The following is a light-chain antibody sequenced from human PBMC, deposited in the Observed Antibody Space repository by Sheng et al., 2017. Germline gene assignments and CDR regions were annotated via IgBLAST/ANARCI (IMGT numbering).Light chain of an antibody. V-gene: IGKV1-5*03. J-gene: IGKJ1*01. CDR3: QQYNSIPRT. CDR2: KAS. CDR1: QSISSW. Sequence: DIQMTQSPSTLSASVGDRVTITCRASQSISSWLAWYQQKPGKAPKLLIYKASSLESGVPSRFSGSVSGTEFTLTISSLQPDDFATYYCQQYNSIPRTFGQGTKVEIK.